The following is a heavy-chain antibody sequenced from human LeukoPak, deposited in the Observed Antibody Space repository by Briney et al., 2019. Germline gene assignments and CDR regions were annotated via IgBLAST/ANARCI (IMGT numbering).Heavy chain of an antibody. D-gene: IGHD6-13*01. CDR2: IYHSGST. Sequence: SETLSLTCTVSGYSISSGYYWGWIRQPPGKGLEWIGSIYHSGSTYYNPSLKSRVTISVDTSKNQFSLKLSSVTAVDTAVYYCARVDSSNWYDSRGYFDQWGQGTLVTVSS. CDR1: GYSISSGYY. CDR3: ARVDSSNWYDSRGYFDQ. J-gene: IGHJ4*02. V-gene: IGHV4-38-2*02.